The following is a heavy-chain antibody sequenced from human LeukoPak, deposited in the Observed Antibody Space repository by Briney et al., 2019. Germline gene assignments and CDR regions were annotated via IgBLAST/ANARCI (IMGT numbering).Heavy chain of an antibody. CDR1: GYTFTGYY. Sequence: ASVKVSCKASGYTFTGYYMHWVRQAPGQGLEWMGWINPNSGGTNYAQKFQGRVTMTRDTSISTAYMELSRLRSDDTAMYYCARELQKRTHYYGSGSYFSLAYWGQGTLVTVSS. CDR2: INPNSGGT. V-gene: IGHV1-2*02. D-gene: IGHD3-10*01. J-gene: IGHJ4*02. CDR3: ARELQKRTHYYGSGSYFSLAY.